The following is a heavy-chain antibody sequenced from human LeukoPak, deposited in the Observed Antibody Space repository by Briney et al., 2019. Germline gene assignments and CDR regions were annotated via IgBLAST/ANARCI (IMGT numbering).Heavy chain of an antibody. CDR3: AKGATPGHIDY. J-gene: IGHJ4*02. CDR1: GFTFSSYP. V-gene: IGHV3-48*01. CDR2: ISSSSSNI. Sequence: GGSLRLPCAASGFTFSSYPMSWVRQAPGKGLEWLAYISSSSSNIYYADSVRGRFTISRDNAKNSVYLQMNSLRADDTAVYYCAKGATPGHIDYWGQGTLVTVSS.